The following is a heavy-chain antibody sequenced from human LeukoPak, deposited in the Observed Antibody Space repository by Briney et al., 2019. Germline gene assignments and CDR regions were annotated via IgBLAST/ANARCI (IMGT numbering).Heavy chain of an antibody. J-gene: IGHJ4*02. CDR1: GFTVSSNY. CDR2: IYSGGST. V-gene: IGHV3-53*01. CDR3: ARSAMVRGVIMEG. Sequence: GGSLRLSCAASGFTVSSNYMSWVRQAPGKGLEWVSVIYSGGSTYYADSVKGRFTISRDNSKNTLYLQMNSLRAEDTAVYYCARSAMVRGVIMEGWGQGTLVTVSS. D-gene: IGHD3-10*01.